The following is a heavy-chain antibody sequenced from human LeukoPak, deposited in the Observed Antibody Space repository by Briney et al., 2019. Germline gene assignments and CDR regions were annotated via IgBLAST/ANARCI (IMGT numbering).Heavy chain of an antibody. D-gene: IGHD2-8*02. CDR1: GXTFSSYW. Sequence: GGSLRLSCAASGXTFSSYWMHWVRQAPGKGLVWVSRINSDGSSTNYADSVKGRFTISRDNAKNTLYLQMNSLRAEDTAVYYCARGTGYNVFDYWGQGTLVTVSS. J-gene: IGHJ4*02. V-gene: IGHV3-74*01. CDR2: INSDGSST. CDR3: ARGTGYNVFDY.